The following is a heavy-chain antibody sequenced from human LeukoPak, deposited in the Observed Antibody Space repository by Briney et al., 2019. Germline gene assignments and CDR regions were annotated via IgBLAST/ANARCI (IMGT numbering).Heavy chain of an antibody. V-gene: IGHV5-51*01. Sequence: GESLKISCEASGYKFTTDYIGWVRQMPGKGLEWMGIIYPGDSDTTYSPSFQGQVTISADKSISTAYLQWNSLKASDTAMYYCARTRGGENWFDPWGQGTLVTVSS. D-gene: IGHD3-10*01. J-gene: IGHJ5*02. CDR1: GYKFTTDY. CDR2: IYPGDSDT. CDR3: ARTRGGENWFDP.